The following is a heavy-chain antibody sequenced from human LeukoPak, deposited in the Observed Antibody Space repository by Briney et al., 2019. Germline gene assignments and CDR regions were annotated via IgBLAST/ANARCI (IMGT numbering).Heavy chain of an antibody. J-gene: IGHJ3*02. Sequence: GGSLRLSCAASGFTFSSYGMHWVRQAPGKGLEWVAFIRYDGSNKYYADSVKGRFTISRDNSKNTLYLQMNSLRAEDTALYYCANRYSPHDAFDIWGQGTMVSVSS. V-gene: IGHV3-30*02. CDR2: IRYDGSNK. CDR1: GFTFSSYG. CDR3: ANRYSPHDAFDI. D-gene: IGHD3-16*02.